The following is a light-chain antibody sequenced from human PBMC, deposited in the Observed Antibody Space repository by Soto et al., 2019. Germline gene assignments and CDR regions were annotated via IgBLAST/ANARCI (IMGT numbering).Light chain of an antibody. CDR1: QGIRSE. V-gene: IGKV1-6*01. CDR2: TAS. CDR3: QQHNSFSIT. J-gene: IGKJ5*01. Sequence: AIQMTQSPSSLSASVGDRVTITCRASQGIRSELGWYQQKPGKAPNLLIYTASSLQSGVPSRFSGSGSGTDFTLTINSLQADDFATYYCQQHNSFSITFGQGTRLEIK.